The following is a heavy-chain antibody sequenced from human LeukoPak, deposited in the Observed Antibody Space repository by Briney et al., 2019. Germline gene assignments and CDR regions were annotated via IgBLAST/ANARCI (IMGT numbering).Heavy chain of an antibody. D-gene: IGHD3-22*01. CDR3: AREGALYYYDSSGYYYV. J-gene: IGHJ4*02. V-gene: IGHV3-33*01. CDR1: GFTFSSYG. CDR2: IWYDGSNK. Sequence: GGSLRLSCAASGFTFSSYGMHWVRQAPGKGLEWVAVIWYDGSNKYYADSVKGRFTISRDNSKNTLYLQMNSLRAEDTAVYYCAREGALYYYDSSGYYYVWGQGTLVTVSS.